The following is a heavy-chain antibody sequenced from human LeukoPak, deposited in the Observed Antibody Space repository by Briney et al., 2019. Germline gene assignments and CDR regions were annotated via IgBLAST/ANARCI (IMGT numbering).Heavy chain of an antibody. V-gene: IGHV4-31*03. Sequence: SETLSLTCTVSGGSISSGGYYWSWIRQHPGKGLEWIGYIYYSGSTYYNPSLKSRVTISVDTSKNQFSLKLSSVTAADTAVYYCARAEIQLWFRQGEPFDYWGQGTLVTVSS. D-gene: IGHD5-18*01. CDR1: GGSISSGGYY. CDR2: IYYSGST. CDR3: ARAEIQLWFRQGEPFDY. J-gene: IGHJ4*02.